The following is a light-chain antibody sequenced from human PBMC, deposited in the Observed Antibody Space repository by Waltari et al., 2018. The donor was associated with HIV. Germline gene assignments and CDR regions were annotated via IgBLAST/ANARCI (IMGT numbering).Light chain of an antibody. Sequence: EIVMTQSPATLSVSPGERATLSCRASQSVSSNLAWYQQKPGQAPRLLIYGASTRATGIPARFSGSGSGTDFTLTINSLEAEDAAAYYCHQSSSLPYTFGQGTKLEIK. J-gene: IGKJ2*01. CDR2: GAS. V-gene: IGKV3-15*01. CDR3: HQSSSLPYT. CDR1: QSVSSN.